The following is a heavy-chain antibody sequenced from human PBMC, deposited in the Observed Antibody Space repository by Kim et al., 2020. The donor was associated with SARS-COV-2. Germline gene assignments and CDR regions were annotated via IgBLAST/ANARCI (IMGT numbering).Heavy chain of an antibody. CDR1: GLTFSSYA. CDR2: ISYDGRKE. V-gene: IGHV3-30*04. CDR3: ARDGTGYSSGRNRIDY. J-gene: IGHJ4*01. D-gene: IGHD6-19*01. Sequence: GGSLRLSCAASGLTFSSYAMHWVRQAPGKGLEWVAVISYDGRKEYYADSVKGRFTISRDSSKSTLYLQMNSLRAEDTAMYYCARDGTGYSSGRNRIDYWG.